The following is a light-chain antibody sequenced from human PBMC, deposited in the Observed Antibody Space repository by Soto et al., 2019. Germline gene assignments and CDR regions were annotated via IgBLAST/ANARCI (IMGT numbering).Light chain of an antibody. Sequence: QSVLTQPASVSGSPGQSITISCTGTSSDVGGYNYVSWYQQHPGKAPKLMIYDVSNRPSGVSNRFSGSKSGNTASLTISGLQAEDEADYHCSSYTSSSTLDVVFGGGTKLTVL. CDR3: SSYTSSSTLDVV. J-gene: IGLJ2*01. CDR2: DVS. V-gene: IGLV2-14*01. CDR1: SSDVGGYNY.